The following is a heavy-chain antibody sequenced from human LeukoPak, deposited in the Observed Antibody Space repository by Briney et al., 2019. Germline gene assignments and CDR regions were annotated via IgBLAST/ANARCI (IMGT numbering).Heavy chain of an antibody. Sequence: SQTLSLTCAISGDSVSSNSAAWTWIRQSPSRGLELLGRTYYRSKWDNHYAVSVKSRISINPDTSKNQFSLQLNSVTPENTAVYYCARGRVTTIANYYYYIDVWDKGTTVTVSS. CDR2: TYYRSKWDN. CDR3: ARGRVTTIANYYYYIDV. J-gene: IGHJ6*03. V-gene: IGHV6-1*01. D-gene: IGHD4-17*01. CDR1: GDSVSSNSAA.